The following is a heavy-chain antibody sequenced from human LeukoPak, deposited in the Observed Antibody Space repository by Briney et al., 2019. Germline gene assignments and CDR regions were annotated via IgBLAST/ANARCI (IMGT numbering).Heavy chain of an antibody. CDR1: GFTFSSYG. J-gene: IGHJ4*02. V-gene: IGHV3-33*06. CDR3: AKDRGGSYAFDY. Sequence: GGSLRLSCAASGFTFSSYGMHWVRQAPGKGLEWVAVIWYDGSNKYYADSVRGRFTISRDNSKNTLYLQMNSLRAEDTAVYYCAKDRGGSYAFDYWGQGTLVTVSS. D-gene: IGHD1-26*01. CDR2: IWYDGSNK.